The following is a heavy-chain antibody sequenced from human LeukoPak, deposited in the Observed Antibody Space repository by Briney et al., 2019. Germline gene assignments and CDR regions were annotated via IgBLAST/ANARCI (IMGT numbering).Heavy chain of an antibody. V-gene: IGHV4-59*08. J-gene: IGHJ4*02. D-gene: IGHD3-22*01. CDR1: GGSISSYY. CDR3: ARQGWGISGYDY. Sequence: SETLSLTCTVSGGSISSYYWSWIRQPPGKGLEWIGYIYYSGSTSYNPSLKSRVTISVDTSKNQFSLRLSSVTAADTAVYYCARQGWGISGYDYWGQGTLVTVSS. CDR2: IYYSGST.